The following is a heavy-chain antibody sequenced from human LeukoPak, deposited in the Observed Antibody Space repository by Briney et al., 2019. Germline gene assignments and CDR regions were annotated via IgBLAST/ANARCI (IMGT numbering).Heavy chain of an antibody. CDR2: ISSSGSTI. Sequence: GGSLRLSCAASGFTFSDYYMSWIRQAPGKRLEWVSYISSSGSTIYYADSVKGRFTISRDNAKNSLYLQMNSPRAEDTAVYYCARGPSDRIQLWLRGWGQGTLVTVSS. J-gene: IGHJ4*02. CDR1: GFTFSDYY. CDR3: ARGPSDRIQLWLRG. D-gene: IGHD5-18*01. V-gene: IGHV3-11*01.